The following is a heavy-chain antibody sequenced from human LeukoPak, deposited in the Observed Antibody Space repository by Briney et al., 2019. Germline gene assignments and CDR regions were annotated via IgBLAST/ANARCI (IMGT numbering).Heavy chain of an antibody. V-gene: IGHV4-34*01. CDR3: ARRPTGYCSGGSCYSYNWFDP. D-gene: IGHD2-15*01. Sequence: SETLSLTCAVYGGSFSGYYWSWIRQPPGKGLEWIGEINHSGSTNYNPSLKSRVTISVGTSKNQFSLKLSSVTAADTAVYYCARRPTGYCSGGSCYSYNWFDPWGQGTLVTVSS. CDR2: INHSGST. J-gene: IGHJ5*02. CDR1: GGSFSGYY.